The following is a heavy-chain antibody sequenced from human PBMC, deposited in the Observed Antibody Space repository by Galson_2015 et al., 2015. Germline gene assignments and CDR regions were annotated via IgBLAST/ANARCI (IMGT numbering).Heavy chain of an antibody. V-gene: IGHV3-15*01. CDR1: GFTFSNDW. CDR3: TTDCDYESSGYYDVERWFGP. Sequence: SLRLSCAASGFTFSNDWMSWVRQAPGKGLEWVGRIKSKTDGGTTDYAAPVKGRFTISRDDSKNTLYLQMNSLKTEDTAVYYCTTDCDYESSGYYDVERWFGPWGQGTLVTVSS. D-gene: IGHD3-22*01. CDR2: IKSKTDGGTT. J-gene: IGHJ5*02.